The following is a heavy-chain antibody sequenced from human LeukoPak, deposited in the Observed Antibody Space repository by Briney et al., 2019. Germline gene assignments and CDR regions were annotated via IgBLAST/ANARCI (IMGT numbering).Heavy chain of an antibody. CDR2: IYYSGTT. Sequence: SETLSRTCTVSGGSISSYYWSWIRLPPGKGLEWIGYIYYSGTTNYNPSLKTRVTISVDTSKNQFSLKLSSVTAADTAMYYCARHSSNWYYFDYWGQGTLVTVSS. D-gene: IGHD6-13*01. V-gene: IGHV4-59*08. CDR1: GGSISSYY. J-gene: IGHJ4*02. CDR3: ARHSSNWYYFDY.